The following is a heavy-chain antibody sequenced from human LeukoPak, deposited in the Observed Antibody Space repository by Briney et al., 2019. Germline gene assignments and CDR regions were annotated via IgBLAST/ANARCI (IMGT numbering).Heavy chain of an antibody. J-gene: IGHJ2*01. CDR3: ARVEVAPWFFAL. CDR2: ISDNGGST. Sequence: GGSLRLSCSASGFTFRNYAMHWVSQAPGKGLEYVSTISDNGGSTSYADSVKGRFTISRDNSKNTLYLQMSSLRPEDTAVYYCARVEVAPWFFALWGRGTLVTVSS. D-gene: IGHD5-24*01. CDR1: GFTFRNYA. V-gene: IGHV3-64D*06.